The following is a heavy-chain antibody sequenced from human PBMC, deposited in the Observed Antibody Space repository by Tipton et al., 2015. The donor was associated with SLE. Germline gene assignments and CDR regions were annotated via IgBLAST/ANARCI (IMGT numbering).Heavy chain of an antibody. Sequence: TLSLTCTVSSDSISGYYWNWIRQPPGKGLEWIGYIFTSGDKTYNPSPKSRVTFSVDTSNNQFYLKLTSVTAADTAVYYCARGLRSRKTIFDSWGQGSLVTVSS. CDR2: IFTSGDK. D-gene: IGHD1-14*01. J-gene: IGHJ4*02. V-gene: IGHV4-4*08. CDR3: ARGLRSRKTIFDS. CDR1: SDSISGYY.